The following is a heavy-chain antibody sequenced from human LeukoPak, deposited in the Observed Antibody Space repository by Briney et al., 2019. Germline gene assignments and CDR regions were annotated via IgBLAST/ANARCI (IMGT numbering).Heavy chain of an antibody. CDR1: GYTFANYG. D-gene: IGHD6-19*01. Sequence: ASVKVSCKASGYTFANYGINWVRQAPGQGLEWMGWISAYNGNTKYVQKLKGRVTMTTDTSTSTAYMELRSLRSVDTAVYYCARGSWTIVAVGSAPFDYWGQGTLVTVSS. J-gene: IGHJ4*02. CDR3: ARGSWTIVAVGSAPFDY. V-gene: IGHV1-18*01. CDR2: ISAYNGNT.